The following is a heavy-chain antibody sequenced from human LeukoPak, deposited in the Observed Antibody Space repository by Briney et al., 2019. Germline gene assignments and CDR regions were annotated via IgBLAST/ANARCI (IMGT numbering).Heavy chain of an antibody. D-gene: IGHD6-19*01. J-gene: IGHJ4*02. V-gene: IGHV4-34*01. Sequence: SETLSLTCAVYGGSFSGYYWSWIRQPPGKGLEWIGEINHSGSTNYNPSLKSRVTISVDTSKNQFSLKLSSVTAADTAVYYCARHRRVYSSGWYMDYWGQGTLVTVSS. CDR2: INHSGST. CDR1: GGSFSGYY. CDR3: ARHRRVYSSGWYMDY.